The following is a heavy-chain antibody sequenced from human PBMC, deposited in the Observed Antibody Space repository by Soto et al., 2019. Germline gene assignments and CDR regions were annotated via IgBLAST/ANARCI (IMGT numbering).Heavy chain of an antibody. J-gene: IGHJ6*02. CDR2: IYSGGST. CDR1: GFTVSSNY. D-gene: IGHD2-2*01. V-gene: IGHV3-53*02. Sequence: EVQLVETGGGLIQPGGSLRLSCAASGFTVSSNYMSWVRQAPGKGLAWVSVIYSGGSTYYADSVKGRFTISRDNSKNTLYLQMNSLRAEDTAVYYCAARYCSSTSCPYYYYYGMDVWGQGTTVTVSS. CDR3: AARYCSSTSCPYYYYYGMDV.